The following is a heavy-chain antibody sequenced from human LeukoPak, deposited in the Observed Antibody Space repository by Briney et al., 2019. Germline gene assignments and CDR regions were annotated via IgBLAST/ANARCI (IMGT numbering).Heavy chain of an antibody. CDR2: ISSSGATT. V-gene: IGHV3-23*01. Sequence: GGSLRLSCAASGITFGSSSMSWVRQAPGKGLEWVAGISSSGATTYYADSLKGRFTISRDNSKNTLYLQMNSRRAEDTAVYYCAGRTVVPGTLEFWGQGILVTVSS. CDR1: GITFGSSS. D-gene: IGHD6-19*01. J-gene: IGHJ4*01. CDR3: AGRTVVPGTLEF.